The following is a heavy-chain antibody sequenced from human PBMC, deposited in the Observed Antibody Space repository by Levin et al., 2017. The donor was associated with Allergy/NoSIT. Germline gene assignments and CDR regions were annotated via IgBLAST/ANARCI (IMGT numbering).Heavy chain of an antibody. V-gene: IGHV1-18*01. J-gene: IGHJ6*02. D-gene: IGHD2-21*02. CDR3: ARLTADYYFSLDL. CDR1: GYDFTTYV. Sequence: ASVKVSCKASGYDFTTYVITWVRQAPGQGLEWLGWIAAYNGKTSYPQNLQDRVTVTMDTTTRTAFLELRSLRSDDTAVYYCARLTADYYFSLDLWGQGTPVTVSS. CDR2: IAAYNGKT.